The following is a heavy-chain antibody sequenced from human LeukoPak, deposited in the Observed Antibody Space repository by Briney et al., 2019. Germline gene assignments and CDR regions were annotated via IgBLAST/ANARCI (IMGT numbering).Heavy chain of an antibody. Sequence: GGSLRLSCAASGFTFSDYYMSWIRQAPGKGLEWVSYISSSGSTIYYADSVKGRFTISRDNAKNSLYLQMNSLSAEDTAVYYCVKENTGTYRGNWFDPWGQGTLVTVSS. CDR2: ISSSGSTI. CDR1: GFTFSDYY. V-gene: IGHV3-11*04. J-gene: IGHJ5*02. D-gene: IGHD1-7*01. CDR3: VKENTGTYRGNWFDP.